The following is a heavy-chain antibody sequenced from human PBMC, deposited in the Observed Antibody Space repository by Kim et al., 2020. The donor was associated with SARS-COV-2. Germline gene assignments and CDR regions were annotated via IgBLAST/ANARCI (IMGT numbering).Heavy chain of an antibody. D-gene: IGHD1-26*01. Sequence: GGSLRLSCAASGFTFRNYAMHWVRQAPGKGLEWVALISNDGSNKFYADSLKGRFTISRDNSKNTLYLQMNSLRPEDTAVYYCARPTRSGNYEYTWFDPWGQGTLVTVSS. CDR2: ISNDGSNK. J-gene: IGHJ5*02. V-gene: IGHV3-30*04. CDR1: GFTFRNYA. CDR3: ARPTRSGNYEYTWFDP.